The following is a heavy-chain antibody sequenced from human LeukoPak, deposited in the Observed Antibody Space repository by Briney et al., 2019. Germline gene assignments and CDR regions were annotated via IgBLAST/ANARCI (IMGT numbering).Heavy chain of an antibody. D-gene: IGHD3-22*01. J-gene: IGHJ4*02. CDR3: ARGQQDYYDSSGYYLSL. Sequence: ASVTVSCKASGYTFTSYSITWVRQAPGQGLEWMGGISAYNGNTNYAQKLQGRVTMTTNTSTSTAYMELRSLRSEDTAVYYCARGQQDYYDSSGYYLSLWGQGTLVTVSS. CDR1: GYTFTSYS. CDR2: ISAYNGNT. V-gene: IGHV1-18*01.